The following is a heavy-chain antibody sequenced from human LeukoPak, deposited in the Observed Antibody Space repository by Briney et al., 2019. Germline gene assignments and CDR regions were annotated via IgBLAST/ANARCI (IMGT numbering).Heavy chain of an antibody. Sequence: SSVKVSCKASGGTFISYTISWVRQAPGQGLEWRGRIIPILGIANYAQKFQGRVTITADKSTSTAYMELSSLRSEDTAVYYCARGYCSSTSCYRAFDIWGQGTMVTVSS. CDR2: IIPILGIA. J-gene: IGHJ3*02. CDR1: GGTFISYT. V-gene: IGHV1-69*02. D-gene: IGHD2-2*02. CDR3: ARGYCSSTSCYRAFDI.